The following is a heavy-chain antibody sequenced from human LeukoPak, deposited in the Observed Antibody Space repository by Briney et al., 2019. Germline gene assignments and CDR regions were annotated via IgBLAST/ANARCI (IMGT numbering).Heavy chain of an antibody. Sequence: SETLSLTCTVSGGSISSSSYYWGWIRQPPGKGLEWIGSIYYSGSTYYNPSLKSRVTISVDTSKNQFSLKLSSVTAADTAVYYCARDLMNYGDYEDYYYGMDVWGQGTTVTVSS. V-gene: IGHV4-39*07. J-gene: IGHJ6*02. CDR3: ARDLMNYGDYEDYYYGMDV. CDR1: GGSISSSSYY. CDR2: IYYSGST. D-gene: IGHD4-17*01.